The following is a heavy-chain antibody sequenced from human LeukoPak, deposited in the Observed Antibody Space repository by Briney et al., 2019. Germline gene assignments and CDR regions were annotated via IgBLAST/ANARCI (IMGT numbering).Heavy chain of an antibody. V-gene: IGHV3-48*04. CDR3: ARIGDITISVGV. CDR1: GFTFSSYS. D-gene: IGHD3-3*01. CDR2: ISSSSSTI. J-gene: IGHJ6*04. Sequence: GGSLRLSCAASGFTFSSYSMDWVRQAPGKGLEWVSYISSSSSTIYYADCVKGRFTISRDNAKNSLYLQMNSLRAEDTAVYYCARIGDITISVGVWGKGTTVTVSS.